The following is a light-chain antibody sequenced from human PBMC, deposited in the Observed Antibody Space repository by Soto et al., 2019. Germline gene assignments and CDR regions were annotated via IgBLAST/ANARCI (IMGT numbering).Light chain of an antibody. CDR3: QQCYSSPTT. Sequence: DIVMTQSPDSLAVSLGERATINCKSSQSVLSSSNNKNYLVWYQQKPGQSPKLLISWASTRASGVPDRFSGSGSGTDFTLTISSLRAEDVAVYYCQQCYSSPTTFGQGTRLEIK. V-gene: IGKV4-1*01. J-gene: IGKJ5*01. CDR2: WAS. CDR1: QSVLSSSNNKNY.